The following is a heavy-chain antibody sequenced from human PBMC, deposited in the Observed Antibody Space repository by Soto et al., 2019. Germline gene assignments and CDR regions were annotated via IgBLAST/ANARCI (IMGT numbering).Heavy chain of an antibody. CDR1: GGSFTGYF. V-gene: IGHV4-34*02. D-gene: IGHD2-8*02. J-gene: IGHJ1*01. Sequence: QAQIQQSGARLLKPSETLSLTCSVSGGSFTGYFYSWIRQSPGRGLEWIGEINDGGITKYSPSLKSRAFMSADRAKKQFSLTLTSLTAADTVVYYCAPTLRLLVPWGQGTPVIVSS. CDR2: INDGGIT. CDR3: APTLRLLVP.